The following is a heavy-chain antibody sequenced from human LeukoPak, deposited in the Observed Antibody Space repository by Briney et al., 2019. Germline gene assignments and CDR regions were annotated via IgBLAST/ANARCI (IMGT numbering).Heavy chain of an antibody. D-gene: IGHD2-21*01. CDR2: IKSNNDGGTT. CDR1: GFIFIKAW. V-gene: IGHV3-15*01. J-gene: IGHJ4*01. Sequence: NPGGSLRLSRAASGFIFIKAWASWVRQAPGKGPEWVGRIKSNNDGGTTDYASPVEGRFIISRDGSKNTIYLQMNRLIIDDTAINYCTPVMVEYRDFWGQGTLVTVSS. CDR3: TPVMVEYRDF.